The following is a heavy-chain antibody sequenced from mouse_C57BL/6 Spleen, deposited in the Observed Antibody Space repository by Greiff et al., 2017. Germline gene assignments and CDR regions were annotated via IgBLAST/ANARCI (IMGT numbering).Heavy chain of an antibody. CDR2: INPSNGGT. Sequence: QVQLQQSGTELVKPGASVKLSCKASGYTFTSYWMHWVKQRPGQGLEWIGNINPSNGGTNYNEKFKSKATLTVDQSSSTAYIQLSSLTSEDSAVYYCARWPDYYCSSLIDYWGQGTTLTVSS. D-gene: IGHD1-1*01. CDR1: GYTFTSYW. J-gene: IGHJ2*01. CDR3: ARWPDYYCSSLIDY. V-gene: IGHV1-53*01.